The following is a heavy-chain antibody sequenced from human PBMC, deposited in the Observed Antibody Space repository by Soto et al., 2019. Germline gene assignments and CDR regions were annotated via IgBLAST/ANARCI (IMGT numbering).Heavy chain of an antibody. CDR3: AKTYGSSSSDFDF. J-gene: IGHJ4*02. Sequence: GGSLRLSCAASGFTFSSYAMTWVRQAPGKGLEWVSAIDGSGGHSTYYADSVKGRFTISRDNSMNTLHLQMNSLRAEDTAVYYCAKTYGSSSSDFDFWGQGTLVTVSS. CDR1: GFTFSSYA. V-gene: IGHV3-23*01. CDR2: IDGSGGHST. D-gene: IGHD6-6*01.